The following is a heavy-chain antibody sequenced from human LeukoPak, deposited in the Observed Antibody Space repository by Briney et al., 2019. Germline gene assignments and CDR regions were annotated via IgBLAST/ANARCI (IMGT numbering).Heavy chain of an antibody. CDR3: ATSPLAGS. Sequence: PGGSLRLSCVPSGFTVSSHYMTWVRPAPGKGLEWVSVVYSVGSTYYADSVRGRFTISRDNSKSTLYLQMNSLRAEDTAVYYCATSPLAGSWGQGTLVTVSS. CDR1: GFTVSSHY. J-gene: IGHJ4*02. D-gene: IGHD3-10*01. CDR2: VYSVGST. V-gene: IGHV3-53*01.